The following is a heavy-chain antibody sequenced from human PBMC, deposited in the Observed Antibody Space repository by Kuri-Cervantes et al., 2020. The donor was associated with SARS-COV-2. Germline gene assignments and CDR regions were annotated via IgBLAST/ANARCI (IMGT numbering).Heavy chain of an antibody. CDR2: ISAYNGNT. J-gene: IGHJ5*02. Sequence: ASVKVSCKASGYTFTSHGISWVRQAPGQGREWTGWISAYNGNTNYEQKLQGRVTMTTDTSTSTAYMELRRLRSDDTAVYYCARDSRAYLSSGWYGWFDPWGQGTLVTVSS. V-gene: IGHV1-18*04. CDR3: ARDSRAYLSSGWYGWFDP. D-gene: IGHD6-19*01. CDR1: GYTFTSHG.